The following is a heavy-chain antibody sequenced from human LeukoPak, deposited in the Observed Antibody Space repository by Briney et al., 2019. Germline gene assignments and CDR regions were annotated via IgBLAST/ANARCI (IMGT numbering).Heavy chain of an antibody. Sequence: SQTLSLTCTVSGGSISSGRYYWSWIRQPAGKGLEWIGRIYTSGSTQYNPSLKSRVTISLDTSKNQFSLKLSSVTAADTAVYYCARADDYGLYFDYWVQGTLVTVSS. V-gene: IGHV4-61*02. CDR2: IYTSGST. CDR3: ARADDYGLYFDY. D-gene: IGHD4-17*01. J-gene: IGHJ4*02. CDR1: GGSISSGRYY.